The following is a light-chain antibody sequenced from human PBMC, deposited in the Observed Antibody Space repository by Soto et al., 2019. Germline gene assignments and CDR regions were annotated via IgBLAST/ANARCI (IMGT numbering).Light chain of an antibody. Sequence: EIVLTQSPGTLSLSPGERATLSCRASQSLSSSYLAWYQQKPGQAPRLLIYGASSRATGIPDRFSGSGSGTDFTLTISRLEPEDFEVYYCQQYGTSPRTFGQGTKLEIK. J-gene: IGKJ2*01. V-gene: IGKV3-20*01. CDR1: QSLSSSY. CDR3: QQYGTSPRT. CDR2: GAS.